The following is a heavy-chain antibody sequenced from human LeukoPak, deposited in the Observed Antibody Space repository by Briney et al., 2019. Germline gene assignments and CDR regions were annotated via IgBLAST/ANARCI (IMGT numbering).Heavy chain of an antibody. CDR3: VRGLNGMDV. J-gene: IGHJ6*02. V-gene: IGHV3-72*01. CDR2: TRTKANGYTT. Sequence: PGGSLRLSCAASGFIFSDHYMDWVRQAPGKGLEWVGRTRTKANGYTTEYAASVKGRFTISRDDSKNSLYLQIDSLKTEDTAVYYCVRGLNGMDVWGQGTTVTVSS. CDR1: GFIFSDHY.